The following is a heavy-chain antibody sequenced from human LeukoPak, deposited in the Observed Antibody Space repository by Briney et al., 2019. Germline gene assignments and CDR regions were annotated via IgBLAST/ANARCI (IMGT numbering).Heavy chain of an antibody. Sequence: GGSLRLSCAASGFTFSSYSMNWVRQAPGKGLEWVSSISSSSSYTYYADSVKGRFTISRDNAKNSLYLQMNSLRAEDTAVYYCARVIAVASFDYWGQGTLVTVSS. CDR3: ARVIAVASFDY. D-gene: IGHD6-19*01. CDR2: ISSSSSYT. V-gene: IGHV3-21*01. J-gene: IGHJ4*02. CDR1: GFTFSSYS.